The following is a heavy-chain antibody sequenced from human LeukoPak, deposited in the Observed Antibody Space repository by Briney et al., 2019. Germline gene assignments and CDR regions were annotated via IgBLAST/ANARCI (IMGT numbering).Heavy chain of an antibody. CDR2: ISDYNGNT. J-gene: IGHJ5*02. CDR3: ARDLYRDSLPVSWFDP. V-gene: IGHV1-18*01. Sequence: ASVKVSCKASGYTFTSYGISWVRQAPGQGLEWMGWISDYNGNTNYAQKLQGRVTMTTDTSTSTAYMELRSLRSNDTAVYYCARDLYRDSLPVSWFDPWGQGTLVTVSS. CDR1: GYTFTSYG. D-gene: IGHD4-11*01.